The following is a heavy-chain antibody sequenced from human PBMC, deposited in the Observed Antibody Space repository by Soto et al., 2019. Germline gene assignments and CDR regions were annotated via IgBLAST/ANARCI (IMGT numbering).Heavy chain of an antibody. V-gene: IGHV3-48*01. J-gene: IGHJ6*03. CDR1: GFTFSSYS. CDR2: ISSSSSTI. Sequence: EVQLVESGGGLVQPGGSLRLSCAASGFTFSSYSMNWVRQAPGKGLEWVSYISSSSSTIYYADSVKGRFTISRDNAKNSLYLQMNSLRAEDTAVYYCARDGSRYYYYMDVWGKGTTVTVSS. CDR3: ARDGSRYYYYMDV.